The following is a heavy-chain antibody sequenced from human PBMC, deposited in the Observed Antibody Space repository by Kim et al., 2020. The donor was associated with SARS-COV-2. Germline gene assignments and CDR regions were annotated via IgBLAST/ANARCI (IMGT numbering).Heavy chain of an antibody. Sequence: SETLSLTCTVSGGSVSSGSYYWSWIRQPPGKGLEWIGYIYYSGSTNYNPSLKSRVTISVDTSKNQFSLKLSSVTAADTAVYYCAMWGTKYYYDSSGYYYFDYWGQGTLVTVSS. D-gene: IGHD3-22*01. CDR3: AMWGTKYYYDSSGYYYFDY. J-gene: IGHJ4*02. CDR1: GGSVSSGSYY. CDR2: IYYSGST. V-gene: IGHV4-61*01.